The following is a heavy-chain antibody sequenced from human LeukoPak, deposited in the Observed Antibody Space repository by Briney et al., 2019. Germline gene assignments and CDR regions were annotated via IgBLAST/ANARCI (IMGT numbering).Heavy chain of an antibody. Sequence: GASVKVSCKASGYTFTNNAILWVRQAPAQSLEGMGWINAESHKTKSAQKFQTRLSITTDTSASTVYMELSSLTSEDMAVYYCARGAAGSHYWFFDLWGRGTLLTVSS. V-gene: IGHV1-3*01. CDR3: ARGAAGSHYWFFDL. CDR1: GYTFTNNA. D-gene: IGHD3-16*01. CDR2: INAESHKT. J-gene: IGHJ2*01.